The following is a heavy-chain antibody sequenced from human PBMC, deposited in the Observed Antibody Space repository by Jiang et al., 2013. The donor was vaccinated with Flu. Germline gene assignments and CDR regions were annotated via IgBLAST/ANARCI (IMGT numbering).Heavy chain of an antibody. CDR1: GYTFTTYP. CDR2: INTNTGTP. CDR3: ARAGFCSDGTCYSRFDP. J-gene: IGHJ5*02. Sequence: KPGASVKISCRASGYTFTTYPMNWVRQAPGQGLEWIGWINTNTGTPSYAPGFAGRFVFSVDTSANTAYLQITSLQTDDTATYFCARAGFCSDGTCYSRFDPWGQGTLVRVSS. D-gene: IGHD2-15*01. V-gene: IGHV7-4-1*02.